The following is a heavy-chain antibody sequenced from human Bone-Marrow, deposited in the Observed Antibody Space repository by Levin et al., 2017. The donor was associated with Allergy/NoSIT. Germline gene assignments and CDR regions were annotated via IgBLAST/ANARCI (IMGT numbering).Heavy chain of an antibody. V-gene: IGHV1-69*06. CDR2: VIPMFVTA. D-gene: IGHD4/OR15-4a*01. J-gene: IGHJ5*02. CDR1: GGTASSSFSTSA. CDR3: NFLEADRGRYSYGANARGVDFDH. Sequence: SVKVSCKVSGGTASSSFSTSAFSWVRQAPGQGLEWMGGVIPMFVTAQYAQKFDGRVIITADKSTTTAYMELRSLGFEDTAVYYCNFLEADRGRYSYGANARGVDFDHWGQGTLITVSS.